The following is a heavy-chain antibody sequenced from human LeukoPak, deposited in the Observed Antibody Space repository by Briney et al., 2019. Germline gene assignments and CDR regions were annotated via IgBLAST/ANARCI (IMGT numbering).Heavy chain of an antibody. CDR1: GFTFSSYG. J-gene: IGHJ6*03. Sequence: GGSLRLSCAASGFTFSSYGMHWVRQAPGKGLEWVAFIRYDGSNKYYADSAKGRFTISRDNSKNTLYLQMNSLRAEDTAVYYCAREGYSSSWYSKGLLPHGYMDVWGKGTTVTVSS. D-gene: IGHD6-13*01. CDR3: AREGYSSSWYSKGLLPHGYMDV. CDR2: IRYDGSNK. V-gene: IGHV3-30*02.